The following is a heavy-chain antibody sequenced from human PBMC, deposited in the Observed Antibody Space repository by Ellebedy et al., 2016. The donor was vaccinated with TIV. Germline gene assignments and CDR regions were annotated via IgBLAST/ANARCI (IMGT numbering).Heavy chain of an antibody. CDR1: GGSFSGYY. J-gene: IGHJ4*02. CDR2: INHSGST. V-gene: IGHV4-34*01. D-gene: IGHD3-16*01. Sequence: SETLSLTXAVYGGSFSGYYWSWIRQPPGKGLEWIGEINHSGSTNYNPSLKSRVTISVDTSKNQFSLKLSSVTAADTAVYYCARDAWRAGEIYWGQGTLVTVSS. CDR3: ARDAWRAGEIY.